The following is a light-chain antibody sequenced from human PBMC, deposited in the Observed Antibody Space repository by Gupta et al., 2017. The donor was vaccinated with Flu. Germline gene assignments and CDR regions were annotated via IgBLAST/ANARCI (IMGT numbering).Light chain of an antibody. V-gene: IGLV1-44*01. Sequence: QSVLTQPPSAYGTPGQRVTISCSGSSSNIGSNTVNWYQQLPGTAPKLLIYSNNQRPSGVPDRFSGSKSGTSASLAISGLQSEDEADYYCAAWDDSLNGPVFGGGPKLTVL. CDR3: AAWDDSLNGPV. CDR2: SNN. J-gene: IGLJ3*02. CDR1: SSNIGSNT.